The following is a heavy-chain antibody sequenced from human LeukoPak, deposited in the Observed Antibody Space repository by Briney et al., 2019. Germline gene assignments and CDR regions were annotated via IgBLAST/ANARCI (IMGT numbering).Heavy chain of an antibody. V-gene: IGHV3-74*01. CDR1: GFTFSSYW. D-gene: IGHD1-26*01. J-gene: IGHJ3*01. CDR3: ARDTGSKTPGAMMGATGDAFDV. CDR2: INTDGSST. Sequence: PGGSLRLSCAASGFTFSSYWMHWVRQAPGKGLVWVSRINTDGSSTSYADSVKGRFTISRDDSTNTLFLEMHTLRAEDTALYYCARDTGSKTPGAMMGATGDAFDVWGQGTMVTVSS.